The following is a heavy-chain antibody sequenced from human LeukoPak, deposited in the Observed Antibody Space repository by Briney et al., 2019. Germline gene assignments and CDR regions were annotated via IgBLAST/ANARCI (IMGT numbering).Heavy chain of an antibody. D-gene: IGHD3-22*01. J-gene: IGHJ4*02. CDR1: GFTFSSYA. CDR3: AKGLHSTGYSPFDY. CDR2: ISESGDNT. Sequence: GGSLRLSCAASGFTFSSYAMSWVRQAPGKGLEWVSAISESGDNTYYADSVKGRFTISRDTSKSTLYLQLNSLRAEGTAIYYCAKGLHSTGYSPFDYWGQGTLVTVSS. V-gene: IGHV3-23*01.